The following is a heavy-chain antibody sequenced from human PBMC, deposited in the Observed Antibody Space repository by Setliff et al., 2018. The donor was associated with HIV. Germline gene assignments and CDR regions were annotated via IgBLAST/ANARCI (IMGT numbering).Heavy chain of an antibody. J-gene: IGHJ4*02. CDR2: IFYTGNT. V-gene: IGHV4-39*01. D-gene: IGHD2-2*01. Sequence: SETLSLTCSVSGGSISSSTYYWGWIRQPPGKGLEWIGDIFYTGNTYYNPSLKSRVTISADTSKNQFSLKLSSVTAADTAVYYCARLDCSSSSGFVDYWGQGTLVTV. CDR1: GGSISSSTYY. CDR3: ARLDCSSSSGFVDY.